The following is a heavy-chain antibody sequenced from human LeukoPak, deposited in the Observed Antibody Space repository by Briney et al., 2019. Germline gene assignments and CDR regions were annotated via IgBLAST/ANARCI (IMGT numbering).Heavy chain of an antibody. CDR1: GGSISSYY. CDR2: IYYSGST. CDR3: ARLCNYYDSSGYYAFGY. Sequence: SETLSLTCTVSGGSISSYYWSWIRQPPGKGLEWIGYIYYSGSTNYNPSLKSRVIISVDTSKNQFSLKLSSVTAADTAVYYCARLCNYYDSSGYYAFGYWGQGTLVTVSS. D-gene: IGHD3-22*01. V-gene: IGHV4-59*01. J-gene: IGHJ4*02.